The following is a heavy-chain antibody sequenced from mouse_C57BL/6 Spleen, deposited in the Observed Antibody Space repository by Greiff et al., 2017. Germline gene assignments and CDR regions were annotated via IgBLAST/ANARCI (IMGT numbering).Heavy chain of an antibody. D-gene: IGHD3-1*01. CDR3: ASGGLRGFDY. V-gene: IGHV1-59*01. J-gene: IGHJ2*01. Sequence: QVQLQQPGAELVRPGTSVKLSCKASGYTFTSYWMHWVKQRPGQGLEWIGVIDPSDSYTNYNQKFKGKATLTVDTSSSTAYMQLSSLTSEDSAVYYCASGGLRGFDYWGQGTTLTVSS. CDR2: IDPSDSYT. CDR1: GYTFTSYW.